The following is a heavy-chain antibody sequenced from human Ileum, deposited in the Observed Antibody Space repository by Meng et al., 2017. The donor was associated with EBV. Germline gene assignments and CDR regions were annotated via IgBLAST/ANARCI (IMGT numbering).Heavy chain of an antibody. CDR1: GFTFNSYW. CDR3: ARGSYSSSWYGSEYFQH. CDR2: IYSDGSRT. D-gene: IGHD6-13*01. Sequence: EVQLVESGGGSVQPGGSLRHSCAASGFTFNSYWMHWVRQAPGKGLVWVSRIYSDGSRTSYADSVKGRFTISRDNAKNTLYLQMNSLRAEDTAVYYCARGSYSSSWYGSEYFQHWGQGTLVTVSS. J-gene: IGHJ1*01. V-gene: IGHV3-74*01.